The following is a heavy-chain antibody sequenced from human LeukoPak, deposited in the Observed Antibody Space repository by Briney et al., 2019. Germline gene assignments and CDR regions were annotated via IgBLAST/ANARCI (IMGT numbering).Heavy chain of an antibody. D-gene: IGHD4-23*01. CDR1: GFTVSSNY. CDR3: AKDRVTTVVTQLDY. CDR2: IYSGGST. J-gene: IGHJ4*02. Sequence: GGSLRLSCAASGFTVSSNYMSWVRQAPGKGLEWVSVIYSGGSTYYADSVKGRFTISRDSSKNTLYLQMNSLRAEDTAVYYCAKDRVTTVVTQLDYWGQGTLVTVSS. V-gene: IGHV3-53*01.